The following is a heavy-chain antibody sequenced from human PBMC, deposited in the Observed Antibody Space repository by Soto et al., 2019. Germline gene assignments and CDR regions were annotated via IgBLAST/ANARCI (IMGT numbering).Heavy chain of an antibody. CDR2: IVVGSGNT. J-gene: IGHJ3*02. Sequence: SVKVSCKASGFTFTISAVQWVRQARGQRLEWIGWIVVGSGNTNYAQKFQERVTITRDMSTSTAYMELSSLRSEDTAVYYCAAKLNYYDSSGYYPPDAFDIWGQGTMVTV. D-gene: IGHD3-22*01. V-gene: IGHV1-58*01. CDR1: GFTFTISA. CDR3: AAKLNYYDSSGYYPPDAFDI.